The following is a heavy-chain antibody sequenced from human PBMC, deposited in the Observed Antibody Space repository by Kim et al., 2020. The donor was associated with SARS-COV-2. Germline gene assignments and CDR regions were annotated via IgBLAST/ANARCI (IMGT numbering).Heavy chain of an antibody. V-gene: IGHV3-30-3*01. J-gene: IGHJ6*02. CDR3: AREFQQLAGVLGYYYGMDV. D-gene: IGHD6-6*01. Sequence: GGSLRLSCAASGFTFSSYAMHWVRQAPGKGLEWVAVISYDGSNKYYADSVKGRFTISRDNSKNTLYLQMNSLRAEDTAVYYCAREFQQLAGVLGYYYGMDVWGQGTTVTVSS. CDR2: ISYDGSNK. CDR1: GFTFSSYA.